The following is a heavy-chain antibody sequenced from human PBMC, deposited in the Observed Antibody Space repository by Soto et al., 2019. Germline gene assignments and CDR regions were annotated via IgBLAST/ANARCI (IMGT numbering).Heavy chain of an antibody. Sequence: GGSLRLSCAASGFTFSSYWMHWVRQAPGKGLVWVSHINSDGSSTSYADSVKGRFTISRDNAKNTLYLQMNSLRAEDTAVYYCARAPYYYYGMDVWGQGTTVTVSS. J-gene: IGHJ6*02. CDR2: INSDGSST. V-gene: IGHV3-74*01. CDR1: GFTFSSYW. CDR3: ARAPYYYYGMDV.